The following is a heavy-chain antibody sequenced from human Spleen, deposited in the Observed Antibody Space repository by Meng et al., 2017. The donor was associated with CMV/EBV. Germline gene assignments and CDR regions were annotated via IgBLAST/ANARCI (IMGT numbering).Heavy chain of an antibody. D-gene: IGHD3-10*01. CDR3: ARPRWFGASAFDY. J-gene: IGHJ4*02. V-gene: IGHV4-59*08. Sequence: SETLSLTCTVSGDSISIYYWSWIRQAPGKGLEWIGSIYHTGTTYYNPSLKSRVTISVDTSKNRFSLKLTSVTAADTAVYYCARPRWFGASAFDYWGQGTLVNVSS. CDR2: IYHTGTT. CDR1: GDSISIYY.